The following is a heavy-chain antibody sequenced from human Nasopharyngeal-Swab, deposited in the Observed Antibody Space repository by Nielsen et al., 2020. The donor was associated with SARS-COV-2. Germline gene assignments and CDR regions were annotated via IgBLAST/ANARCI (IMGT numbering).Heavy chain of an antibody. V-gene: IGHV1-69*10. J-gene: IGHJ6*03. CDR3: ARGGWLRRSYYYSYYYMDV. D-gene: IGHD5-12*01. CDR2: IIPIIDVA. CDR1: GSTFSSYA. Sequence: SVKVSCKASGSTFSSYAISWVRQAPGQRLEWMGGIIPIIDVAKYGQKFQGRVAITADKSTSTAYMELRSLRSDDTGVYYCARGGWLRRSYYYSYYYMDVWGKGTTVTVSS.